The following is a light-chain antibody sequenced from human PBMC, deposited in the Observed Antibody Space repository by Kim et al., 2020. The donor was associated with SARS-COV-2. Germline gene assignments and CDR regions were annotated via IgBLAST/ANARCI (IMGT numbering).Light chain of an antibody. J-gene: IGKJ1*01. CDR3: QHLGT. CDR2: HAS. Sequence: STLSASVGARITITCRASQSISGWLAWYQQKPGKAPKLLISHASTLQGGVPSRFSGSGSGTEFTLTINNLQPDDFATYYCQHLGTFGLGTKVDIK. CDR1: QSISGW. V-gene: IGKV1-5*01.